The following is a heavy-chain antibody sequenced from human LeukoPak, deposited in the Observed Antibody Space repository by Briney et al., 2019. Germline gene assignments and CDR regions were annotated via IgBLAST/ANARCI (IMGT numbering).Heavy chain of an antibody. J-gene: IGHJ4*02. D-gene: IGHD2-15*01. CDR3: ARWYCSGGSCYFDY. Sequence: PSETLSLTCPVSGGSISSSSYYWGWIRQPPGKGLEWIGSIYYSGSTYYNPSLKSRVTISVDTSKNQFSLKLSSVTAADTAVYYCARWYCSGGSCYFDYWGQGTLVTVSS. CDR1: GGSISSSSYY. CDR2: IYYSGST. V-gene: IGHV4-39*01.